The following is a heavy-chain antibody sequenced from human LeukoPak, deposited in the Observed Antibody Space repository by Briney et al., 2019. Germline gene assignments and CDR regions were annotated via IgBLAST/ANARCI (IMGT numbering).Heavy chain of an antibody. CDR3: AKSGGIVVVTLRFDY. CDR2: ISGSGGST. CDR1: GFTFGSYA. D-gene: IGHD3-22*01. J-gene: IGHJ4*02. Sequence: GGSLRLSCAASGFTFGSYAMSWVRQAPGKGLEWVSAISGSGGSTYYADSVKGRFTISRDNSKNTLYLQMNSLRAEDTAVYYCAKSGGIVVVTLRFDYWGQGTLVTVSS. V-gene: IGHV3-23*01.